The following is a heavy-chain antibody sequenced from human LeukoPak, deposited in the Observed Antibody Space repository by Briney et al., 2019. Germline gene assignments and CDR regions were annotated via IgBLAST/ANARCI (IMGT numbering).Heavy chain of an antibody. D-gene: IGHD4-17*01. Sequence: KSSETLSLTCTVSGGSINNYYWGWIRQPPGKGLEWIGYIYYRGRTNYNPSLKSRVTFSVDTSKNQFSLKLNSVTAADTAVYYCARGGDYGDLRYFDYWGQGTLVTVSS. CDR3: ARGGDYGDLRYFDY. CDR2: IYYRGRT. CDR1: GGSINNYY. V-gene: IGHV4-59*01. J-gene: IGHJ4*02.